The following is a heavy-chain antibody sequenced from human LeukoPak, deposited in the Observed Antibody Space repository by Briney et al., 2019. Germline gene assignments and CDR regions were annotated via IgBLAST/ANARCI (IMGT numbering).Heavy chain of an antibody. Sequence: ASVKVSCKASGYTFTSYGMSWVRQAPGQGLEWMGWISAYNGNTNYAQKLQGRVTMTTDTSTSTAYMELRSLRSDDTAVYYCARDDRYGSGSYYSYWGQGTLVTVSS. J-gene: IGHJ4*02. V-gene: IGHV1-18*01. CDR1: GYTFTSYG. D-gene: IGHD3-10*01. CDR3: ARDDRYGSGSYYSY. CDR2: ISAYNGNT.